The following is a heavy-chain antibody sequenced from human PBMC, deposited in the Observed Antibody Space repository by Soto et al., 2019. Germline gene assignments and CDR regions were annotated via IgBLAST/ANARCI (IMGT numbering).Heavy chain of an antibody. CDR3: AKNRGIAAAGTGSGRYYYYGMDV. V-gene: IGHV1-18*01. D-gene: IGHD6-13*01. CDR1: GYSFTSYG. J-gene: IGHJ6*02. Sequence: ASVKVSCKASGYSFTSYGISWVRQAPGQGLEWMGWISAYNGNTNYAQKFQGRVTMTSDTSTSTAYMDLRSLRSDDTAVYYCAKNRGIAAAGTGSGRYYYYGMDVWGQGTTVTVSS. CDR2: ISAYNGNT.